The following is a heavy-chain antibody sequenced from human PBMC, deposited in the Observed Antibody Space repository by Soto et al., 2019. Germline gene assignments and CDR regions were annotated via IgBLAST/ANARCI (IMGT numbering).Heavy chain of an antibody. Sequence: PGESLKISCKGSGYSFTSYWISWVRQMPGKGLEWMGRIDPSDSYTNYSPSFQGHVTISADKSISTAYLQWSSLKASDTAMYYCARRPKGTNYYYGMDVRGQGTTVTAP. CDR1: GYSFTSYW. V-gene: IGHV5-10-1*01. J-gene: IGHJ6*02. CDR2: IDPSDSYT. CDR3: ARRPKGTNYYYGMDV. D-gene: IGHD1-1*01.